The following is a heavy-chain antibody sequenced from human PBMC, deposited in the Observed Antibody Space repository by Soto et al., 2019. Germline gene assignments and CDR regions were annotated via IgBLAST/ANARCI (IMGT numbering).Heavy chain of an antibody. D-gene: IGHD2-8*01. J-gene: IGHJ4*02. Sequence: EVQLVESGGGLVQPGGSLRLSCAASGFTFSSYWMSWVRQAPGKGLEWVANIKQDGSEKYYVDSVKGRFTISRDNAKNSLYLQMNSLRAEDTAVYYCAKTKGAYCTNGVCYSYYFDYWGQGTLVTISS. CDR2: IKQDGSEK. V-gene: IGHV3-7*01. CDR3: AKTKGAYCTNGVCYSYYFDY. CDR1: GFTFSSYW.